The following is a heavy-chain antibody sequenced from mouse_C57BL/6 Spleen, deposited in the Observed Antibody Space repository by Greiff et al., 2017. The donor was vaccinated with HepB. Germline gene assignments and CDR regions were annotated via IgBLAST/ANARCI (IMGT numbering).Heavy chain of an antibody. Sequence: EVQRVESGEGLVKPGGSLKLSCAASGFTFSSYAMSWVRQTPEKRLEWVAYISSGGDYIYYADTVKGRFTISRDNARNTLYLQMSSLKSEDTAMYYCTRDNDYDGGYYFDYWGQGTTLTVSS. D-gene: IGHD2-4*01. V-gene: IGHV5-9-1*02. CDR2: ISSGGDYI. CDR3: TRDNDYDGGYYFDY. CDR1: GFTFSSYA. J-gene: IGHJ2*01.